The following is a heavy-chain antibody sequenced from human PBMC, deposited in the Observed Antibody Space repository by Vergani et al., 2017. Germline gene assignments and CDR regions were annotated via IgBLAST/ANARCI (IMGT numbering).Heavy chain of an antibody. V-gene: IGHV3-74*01. J-gene: IGHJ4*02. CDR1: GFTFSSYW. CDR3: ARGLLQCSSTSCYYY. Sequence: EVQLVESGGGLVQPGGSLRLSCSASGFTFSSYWMHWFLPAPGKGLVWVSRINSDGSSTSYADSVKGRFTISRDNAKNTLYLQMNSLRAEDTAVYYCARGLLQCSSTSCYYYWGQGTLVTVSS. D-gene: IGHD2-2*01. CDR2: INSDGSST.